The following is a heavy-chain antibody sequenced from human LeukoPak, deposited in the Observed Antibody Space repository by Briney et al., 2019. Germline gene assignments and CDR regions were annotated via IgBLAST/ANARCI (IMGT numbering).Heavy chain of an antibody. D-gene: IGHD3-16*02. CDR1: GYSFTSYD. J-gene: IGHJ4*02. V-gene: IGHV1-8*01. CDR2: INTNSGHA. Sequence: ASVKVSCKASGYSFTSYDINWVRQAAGQGLEWMGWINTNSGHAGLARKFQGRVTVTRDISIDTAYMEVDTLKSEDTAVYYCARGGFDVWGNYRPDYWGQGTPVTVSP. CDR3: ARGGFDVWGNYRPDY.